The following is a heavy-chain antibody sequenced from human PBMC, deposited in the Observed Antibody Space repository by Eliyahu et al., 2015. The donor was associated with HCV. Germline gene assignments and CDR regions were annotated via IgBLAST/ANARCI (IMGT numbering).Heavy chain of an antibody. CDR3: ARQYYYDSFTDPYYSGLDV. J-gene: IGHJ6*02. CDR2: INPNTGGT. Sequence: QVLLVQSGADVKTPGASVKVSCKASGSPFTAYYIHXVRQAPGQGLEWMAWINPNTGGTTSAQKFRGRVTMTRDTSISTAYMELTRLTSDDTAVYYCARQYYYDSFTDPYYSGLDVWGQGTTVTVSS. V-gene: IGHV1-2*02. CDR1: GSPFTAYY. D-gene: IGHD3-16*01.